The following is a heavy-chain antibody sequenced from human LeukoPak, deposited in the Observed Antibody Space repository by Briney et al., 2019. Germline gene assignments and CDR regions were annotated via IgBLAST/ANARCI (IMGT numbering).Heavy chain of an antibody. V-gene: IGHV3-7*01. Sequence: GGSLRLSCAASGFNFSKYWMTWVRQAPGKGLEWVANVKQDGSEKYYVDSVRGRLTISRDNAKNALYLQMNSLRAEDTAVYYCARGLFVVVITTDYYGLDVWGQGTTVTVSS. CDR3: ARGLFVVVITTDYYGLDV. J-gene: IGHJ6*02. CDR1: GFNFSKYW. D-gene: IGHD3-22*01. CDR2: VKQDGSEK.